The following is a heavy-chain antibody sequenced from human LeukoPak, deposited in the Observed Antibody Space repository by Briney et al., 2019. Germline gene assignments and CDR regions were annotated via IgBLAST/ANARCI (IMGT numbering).Heavy chain of an antibody. D-gene: IGHD3-10*01. J-gene: IGHJ6*03. V-gene: IGHV1-69*13. CDR1: GGDFSNYA. Sequence: SAKVSCKASGGDFSNYAISWLRQAPGQGLEWMGGIIPIYNTALYAQKFQGRVTITADPSTSTAFMDLSSLRSEDTAVYYCARHRGTSIRGISPSYYLNYMDVWGKGTTVTISS. CDR3: ARHRGTSIRGISPSYYLNYMDV. CDR2: IIPIYNTA.